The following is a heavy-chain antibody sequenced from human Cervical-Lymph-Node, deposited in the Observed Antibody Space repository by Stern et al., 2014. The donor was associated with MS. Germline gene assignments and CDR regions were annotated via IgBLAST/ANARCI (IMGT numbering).Heavy chain of an antibody. CDR1: GYTFTDHY. CDR3: ARRITILGSSWFDP. J-gene: IGHJ5*02. CDR2: IDPKSGGS. D-gene: IGHD3-3*01. V-gene: IGHV1-2*06. Sequence: VQLVQSGAEVKKPGASVKVSCKASGYTFTDHYIHWVRQAPGQGLEWMGRIDPKSGGSDYAQNFQGRVTLTTDTSITPPYMELSSFKSDDTAVFFCARRITILGSSWFDPWGQGTLVTVSS.